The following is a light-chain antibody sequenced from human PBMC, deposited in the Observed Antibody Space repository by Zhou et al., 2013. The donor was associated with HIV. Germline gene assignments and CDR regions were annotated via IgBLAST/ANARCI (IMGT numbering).Light chain of an antibody. Sequence: DIQMTQSPPTLSASVGDRVTITCRASQSISSWLAWYQQKPGKAPKLLIYKASNLESGVPSRFSGSGSGTEFTLTISSLQPDDFATYYCQQCNSTWTFGQGTKVEIK. J-gene: IGKJ1*01. CDR2: KAS. V-gene: IGKV1-5*03. CDR3: QQCNSTWT. CDR1: QSISSW.